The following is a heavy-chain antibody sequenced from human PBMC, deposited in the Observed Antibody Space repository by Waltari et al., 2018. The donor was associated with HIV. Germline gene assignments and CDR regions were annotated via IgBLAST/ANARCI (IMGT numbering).Heavy chain of an antibody. CDR2: IKTKGDGGAT. CDR1: GFTLNSVW. V-gene: IGHV3-15*01. Sequence: EVQLVESGGDLLKPGGCLRLSCAASGFTLNSVWMSWVRQAPGKGRGWVGRIKTKGDGGATDYAAAVKGRFTISRDDSKNTVYLQMNGLKIEDTAVYYCTSEEDYGSGSHFDYWGQGTLVTVSS. D-gene: IGHD3-10*01. J-gene: IGHJ4*02. CDR3: TSEEDYGSGSHFDY.